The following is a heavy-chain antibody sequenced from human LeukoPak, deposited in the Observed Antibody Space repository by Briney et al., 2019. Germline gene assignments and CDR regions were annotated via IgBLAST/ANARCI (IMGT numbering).Heavy chain of an antibody. CDR3: ARVCHIVVVTAEGGWFDP. V-gene: IGHV1-18*01. Sequence: PRASVKVSCKASGYRFTSYGIGWLRQAPGQGLEWVGWTSIYNGKTYYAQRLQDRVTMTTDTSTNTVYMELRSLTSDDTAVYYCARVCHIVVVTAEGGWFDPWGQGTLVTVSS. CDR1: GYRFTSYG. D-gene: IGHD2-21*02. CDR2: TSIYNGKT. J-gene: IGHJ5*02.